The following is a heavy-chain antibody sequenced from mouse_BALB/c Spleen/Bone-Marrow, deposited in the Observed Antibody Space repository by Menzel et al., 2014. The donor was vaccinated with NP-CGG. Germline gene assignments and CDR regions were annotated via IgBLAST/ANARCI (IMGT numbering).Heavy chain of an antibody. D-gene: IGHD2-14*01. J-gene: IGHJ4*01. CDR1: GYTFTDYN. Sequence: EVQLQQSGPELVKPGASVKIPCKASGYTFTDYNMDWVKRSHGKSLEWIGDINPNNGGTIYNQKFKGKATLTVDKSSSTAYMELRSLTSEDTAVYYCAREVRRFYTMDYWGQGTSVTVSS. CDR3: AREVRRFYTMDY. V-gene: IGHV1-18*01. CDR2: INPNNGGT.